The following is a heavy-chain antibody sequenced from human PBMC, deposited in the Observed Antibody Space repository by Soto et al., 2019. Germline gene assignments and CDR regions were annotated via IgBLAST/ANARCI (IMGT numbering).Heavy chain of an antibody. CDR1: GFTFSSYA. J-gene: IGHJ4*02. CDR2: ISGSGGST. Sequence: GGSLRLSCAASGFTFSSYAMSWVRQAPGKGLEWVSAISGSGGSTYYADSVKGRFTISRDNSKNTLYLQMNSLRAEETAVYYCAKDRTPYYYDSSGYPESPFDYWGQGTLVTVSS. V-gene: IGHV3-23*01. D-gene: IGHD3-22*01. CDR3: AKDRTPYYYDSSGYPESPFDY.